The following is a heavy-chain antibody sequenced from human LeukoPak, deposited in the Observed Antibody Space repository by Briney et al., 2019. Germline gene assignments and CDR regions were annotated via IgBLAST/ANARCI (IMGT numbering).Heavy chain of an antibody. CDR1: GDSVSSNSAA. CDR3: ARDRLYDRSGYYLGDFDY. Sequence: SQTLSLTCAISGDSVSSNSAAWNWIRQSPSRGLEWLGRTYYRSKWYNDYAVSVKSRITINPDTSKNQFSLQLNSVTPEDTAVYYCARDRLYDRSGYYLGDFDYWGQGTLVTVSS. J-gene: IGHJ4*02. CDR2: TYYRSKWYN. V-gene: IGHV6-1*01. D-gene: IGHD3-22*01.